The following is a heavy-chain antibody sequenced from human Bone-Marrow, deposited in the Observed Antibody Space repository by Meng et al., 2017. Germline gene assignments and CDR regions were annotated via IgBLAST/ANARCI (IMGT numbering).Heavy chain of an antibody. CDR1: KFTFDDYA. CDR3: ARDLWYYGSGSYQQVDY. J-gene: IGHJ4*02. V-gene: IGHV3-11*04. CDR2: IGSSGSTI. D-gene: IGHD3-10*01. Sequence: GESLKISCVASKFTFDDYAMHWVRQAPGKGLEWVSYIGSSGSTIYYADSVKGRFTISRDNAKNSLYLQMNSLRAEDTAVYYCARDLWYYGSGSYQQVDYWGQGTLVTVSS.